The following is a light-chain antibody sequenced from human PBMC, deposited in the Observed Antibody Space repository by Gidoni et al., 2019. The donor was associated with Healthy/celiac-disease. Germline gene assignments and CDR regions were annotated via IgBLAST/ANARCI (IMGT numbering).Light chain of an antibody. CDR1: QSISSW. CDR2: TAS. CDR3: QQYNSYPWT. J-gene: IGKJ1*01. V-gene: IGKV1-5*03. Sequence: DIQMTQSTSTLSASVGDRVTITCRASQSISSWLAWYQPKPGKAPKLLIYTASSLESGVPSRFSGSGSGTEFTLTISSLQPDDFATYYCQQYNSYPWTFGQGTKVEIK.